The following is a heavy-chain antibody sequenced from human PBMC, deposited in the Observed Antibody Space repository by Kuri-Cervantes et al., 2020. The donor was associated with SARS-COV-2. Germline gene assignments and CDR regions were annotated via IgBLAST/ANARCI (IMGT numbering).Heavy chain of an antibody. CDR1: GFTFSSYA. CDR2: ISYDGSNK. J-gene: IGHJ4*02. V-gene: IGHV3-30-3*01. CDR3: ARDGVVAATRSHLDY. Sequence: GESLKISCAASGFTFSSYAMHWVRQAPGKGLEWVAVISYDGSNKYYADPVKGRFTISRDNSKHTLYLQMNCLRAEDTAMYYCARDGVVAATRSHLDYWGQGTLVTVSS. D-gene: IGHD2-15*01.